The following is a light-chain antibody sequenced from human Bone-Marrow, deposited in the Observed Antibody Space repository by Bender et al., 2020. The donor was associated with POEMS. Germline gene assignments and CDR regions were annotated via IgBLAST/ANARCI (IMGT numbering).Light chain of an antibody. CDR1: SSDVGAYNY. Sequence: QSALTQPASVSGSPGQSITISCTGTSSDVGAYNYVSWYQQRPGKAPKLMIYEVSKRPSGVSNRFSGSKSGNTASLTISGLQAEDEADYYCNSYSSRSTRVVFGGGTKLTVL. CDR3: NSYSSRSTRVV. J-gene: IGLJ2*01. CDR2: EVS. V-gene: IGLV2-14*01.